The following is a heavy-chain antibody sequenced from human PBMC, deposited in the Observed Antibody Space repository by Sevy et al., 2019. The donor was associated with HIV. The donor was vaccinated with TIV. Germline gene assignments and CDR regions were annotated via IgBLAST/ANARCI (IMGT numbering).Heavy chain of an antibody. CDR2: ISSVGGDK. V-gene: IGHV3-30-3*01. D-gene: IGHD6-19*01. J-gene: IGHJ4*02. CDR1: GLTFSSHA. CDR3: TRDAGYSIAWSPSDY. Sequence: GGSLRLSCAASGLTFSSHAMHWVRQAPGKGLEWVALISSVGGDKFYADSVKGRFIVSRDNPKNTLYLQMNSLRPEDTAIYYCTRDAGYSIAWSPSDYWGQGTLVTVSS.